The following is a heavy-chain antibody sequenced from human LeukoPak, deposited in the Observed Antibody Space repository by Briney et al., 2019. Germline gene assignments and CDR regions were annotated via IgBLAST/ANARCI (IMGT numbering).Heavy chain of an antibody. CDR2: MNPVTGNT. Sequence: ASVKVSCKASGFTFTNYDINWVRQTPGQGLEWMGWMNPVTGNTGYARQFQGRITMTRDTSTSTAYMELRSLKSEDTAVYYCVRDGEGIAISVNYWFDPWGQGTLVTVSS. D-gene: IGHD3-10*01. J-gene: IGHJ5*02. CDR3: VRDGEGIAISVNYWFDP. V-gene: IGHV1-8*01. CDR1: GFTFTNYD.